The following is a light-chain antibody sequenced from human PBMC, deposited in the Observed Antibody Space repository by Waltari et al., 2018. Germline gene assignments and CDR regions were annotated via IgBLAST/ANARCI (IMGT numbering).Light chain of an antibody. CDR1: TTDVGGYNY. CDR2: DVN. J-gene: IGLJ2*01. Sequence: QSALPQPRSVSGSPGKSFPISCTAPTTDVGGYNYFSWYQQHPGKAPKLIIYDVNKRPSGLPDRFSGSKSGNTASLTISGLHSEDEADYYCCSYTAPYVVFGGGTKVTVL. CDR3: CSYTAPYVV. V-gene: IGLV2-11*01.